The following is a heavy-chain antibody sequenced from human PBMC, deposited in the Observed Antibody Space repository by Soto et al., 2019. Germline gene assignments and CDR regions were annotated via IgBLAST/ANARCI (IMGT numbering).Heavy chain of an antibody. CDR2: FFSGST. J-gene: IGHJ4*02. CDR3: ATTRGLAVGGSFNY. D-gene: IGHD6-13*01. CDR1: GGSITSRSSY. Sequence: QLQLQESGPGLVRPSETLSLTCSVSGGSITSRSSYWAWIRQPPGKGLEWIGTFFSGSTFSNPSLRSRVTISKDTSRNQFSLKLTSVAATETAMYYCATTRGLAVGGSFNYWGQGALVTVSS. V-gene: IGHV4-39*01.